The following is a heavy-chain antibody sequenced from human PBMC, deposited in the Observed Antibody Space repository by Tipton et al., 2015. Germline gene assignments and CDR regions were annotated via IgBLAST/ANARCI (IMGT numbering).Heavy chain of an antibody. CDR2: IIPVLSTI. J-gene: IGHJ4*02. CDR1: GGTFRNYG. Sequence: QSGPEVKKPGSSVKVSCKASGGTFRNYGISWVRQAPGHGLEWMGRIIPVLSTIRYAGKFQDRVTISADESTRTVYMKLSSLRSEDTALFYCARDGRNRTVGAFQDYWGQGTLVTVSS. V-gene: IGHV1-69*11. CDR3: ARDGRNRTVGAFQDY. D-gene: IGHD2/OR15-2a*01.